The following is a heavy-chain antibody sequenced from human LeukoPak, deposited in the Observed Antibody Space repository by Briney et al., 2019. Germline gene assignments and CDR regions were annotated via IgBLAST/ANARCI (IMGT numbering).Heavy chain of an antibody. D-gene: IGHD4-17*01. CDR2: IIPILGIA. Sequence: SVKVSCRASGGTFSSYAISWVRQAPGQGLEWMGRIIPILGIANYAQKFQGRVTITADKSTSTAYMELSSLRSEDTAVYYCARAQNGDLDYWGQGTLVTVSS. CDR1: GGTFSSYA. J-gene: IGHJ4*02. V-gene: IGHV1-69*04. CDR3: ARAQNGDLDY.